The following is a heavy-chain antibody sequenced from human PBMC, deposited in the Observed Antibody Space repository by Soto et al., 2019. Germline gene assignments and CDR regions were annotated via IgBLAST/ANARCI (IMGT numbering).Heavy chain of an antibody. CDR1: GFSFSTYA. CDR2: ISAGGGNT. V-gene: IGHV3-23*01. Sequence: EVQLLESGGSLVQPGGSLRLSCAVSGFSFSTYAMSWVRQAPRKGLEWVSSISAGGGNTYYADSVRGRFTISRDNSKDTLYLQITNLRAEDTAFYYCAKHAEYQLVSLFDPWGQGTLVTVSS. CDR3: AKHAEYQLVSLFDP. D-gene: IGHD2-2*01. J-gene: IGHJ5*02.